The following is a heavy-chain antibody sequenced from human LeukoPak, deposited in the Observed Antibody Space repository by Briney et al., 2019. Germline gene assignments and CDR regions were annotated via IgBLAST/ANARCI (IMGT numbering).Heavy chain of an antibody. V-gene: IGHV4-39*01. CDR2: IYYSGST. CDR1: GGSISSSSYY. D-gene: IGHD1-7*01. CDR3: ARRGTGTTPYFDY. J-gene: IGHJ4*02. Sequence: PSETLSLTCTVSGGSISSSSYYWAWIRQPPGKGLEWIGSIYYSGSTYYNPSLKSRVTISVDTSKNQISLKLSSVTAADTAVYFCARRGTGTTPYFDYWGQGTLVTVSS.